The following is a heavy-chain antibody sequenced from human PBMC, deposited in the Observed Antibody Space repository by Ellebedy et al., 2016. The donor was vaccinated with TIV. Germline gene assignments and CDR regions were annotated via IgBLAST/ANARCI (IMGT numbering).Heavy chain of an antibody. J-gene: IGHJ4*02. CDR3: VRLGYRYRGLPDY. CDR2: ITHSGIT. D-gene: IGHD3-10*01. CDR1: GGSFTIYQ. V-gene: IGHV4-34*01. Sequence: MPGGSLRLSCAVHGGSFTIYQWSRIRQAPGKGLEYIGEITHSGITTYNPSLTSRATISVDASKNQFSLTLNSATAADSAVYYCVRLGYRYRGLPDYWGQGTPVTVSS.